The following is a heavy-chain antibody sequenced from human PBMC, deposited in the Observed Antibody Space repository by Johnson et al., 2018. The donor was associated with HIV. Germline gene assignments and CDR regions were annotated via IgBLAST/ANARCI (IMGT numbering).Heavy chain of an antibody. CDR3: AKVRSGYTEIDAFDI. CDR2: IGGSGTNT. Sequence: VQLVESGGGLVQPGGSLRLSCAASGFTFINYAMSWVRQAPGKGLEWVSSIGGSGTNTYYADSVTGRFTFSRDNSKNTLYLQMNSLRAEDTAVYFCAKVRSGYTEIDAFDIWGQGTMVTVSS. J-gene: IGHJ3*02. CDR1: GFTFINYA. V-gene: IGHV3-23*04. D-gene: IGHD3-22*01.